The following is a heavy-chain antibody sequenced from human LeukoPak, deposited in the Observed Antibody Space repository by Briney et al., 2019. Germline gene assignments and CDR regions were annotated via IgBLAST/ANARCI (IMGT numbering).Heavy chain of an antibody. CDR1: GGSISSYY. D-gene: IGHD3-9*01. CDR2: IYYSGST. V-gene: IGHV4-59*01. CDR3: ARERYDILTGYHNFDY. Sequence: SDTLSLTCTVSGGSISSYYWSWIRQPPGKGLEWIGYIYYSGSTNYNPSLKSRVTISVDTSKNQFSLKLSSVTAADTAVYYCARERYDILTGYHNFDYWGRGTLVTVSS. J-gene: IGHJ4*02.